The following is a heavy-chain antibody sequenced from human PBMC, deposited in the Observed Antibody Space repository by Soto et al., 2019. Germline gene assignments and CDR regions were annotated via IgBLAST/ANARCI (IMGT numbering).Heavy chain of an antibody. Sequence: TSDTLSLTCTVSGGSVSSGGYYWSWIRQHPGKGLEWIGYIYYSGSTYYNPSLKSRVTISVDTSKNQFSLKLSSVTAADTAVYYCARVVIIGVYYYYYYYMDVWGKGTTVTVSS. CDR2: IYYSGST. J-gene: IGHJ6*03. CDR3: ARVVIIGVYYYYYYYMDV. CDR1: GGSVSSGGYY. D-gene: IGHD3-3*01. V-gene: IGHV4-31*03.